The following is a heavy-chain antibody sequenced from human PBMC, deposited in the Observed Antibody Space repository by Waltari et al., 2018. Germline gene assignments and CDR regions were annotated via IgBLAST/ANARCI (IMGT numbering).Heavy chain of an antibody. CDR3: VKGHYYDNNGYFDY. CDR1: GFRFDESA. Sequence: EVQLVESGGSLVQPGRSLRLYCAAAGFRFDESAMHWVRQSPGKGLEWVSGINFNSDKINYADSVKGRFTISRDNAKNSLYLQINSLRAEDTALYYCVKGHYYDNNGYFDYWGQGTLVTVSS. V-gene: IGHV3-9*01. J-gene: IGHJ4*02. D-gene: IGHD3-22*01. CDR2: INFNSDKI.